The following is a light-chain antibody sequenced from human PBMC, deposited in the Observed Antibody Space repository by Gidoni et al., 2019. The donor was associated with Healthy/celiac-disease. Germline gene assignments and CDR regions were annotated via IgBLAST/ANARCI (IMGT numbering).Light chain of an antibody. V-gene: IGKV3-20*01. CDR3: QQYGSSPLT. CDR1: KSVSSSY. Sequence: DIVLTQSPGTLSLSPVERATLSCRASKSVSSSYLAWYQQKPGQAPRLLIYGASSRATGIPDRFSGSGSGTDCTLTISRLEPEDFAVYYCQQYGSSPLTFGGGTKVEIK. CDR2: GAS. J-gene: IGKJ4*01.